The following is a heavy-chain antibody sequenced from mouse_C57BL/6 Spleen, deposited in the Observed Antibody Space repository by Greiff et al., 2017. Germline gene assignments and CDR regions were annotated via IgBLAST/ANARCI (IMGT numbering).Heavy chain of an antibody. CDR2: IDPENGDT. Sequence: EVKLVESGAELVRPGASVKLSCTASGFNIKDDYMHWVKQRPEQGLEWIGWIDPENGDTEYASKFQGKATITADTSSNTAYLQLSSLTSEDTAVYYCTTPYGYDRIPFAYWGQGTLVTVSA. J-gene: IGHJ3*01. D-gene: IGHD2-2*01. V-gene: IGHV14-4*01. CDR3: TTPYGYDRIPFAY. CDR1: GFNIKDDY.